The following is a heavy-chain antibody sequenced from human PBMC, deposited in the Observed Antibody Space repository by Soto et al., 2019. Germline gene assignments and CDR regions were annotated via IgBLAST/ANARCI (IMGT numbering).Heavy chain of an antibody. D-gene: IGHD2-2*01. CDR1: GGTFSSYA. J-gene: IGHJ6*02. V-gene: IGHV1-69*13. Sequence: SVKVSCKASGGTFSSYAISWVRQAPGQGLEWMGGIIPIFGTANYAQKFQGRVTITADESTSTAYMELSSLRSEDTAAYYCARRNCFSTSCYEKYYYYGMDVWGQGTTVTVSS. CDR2: IIPIFGTA. CDR3: ARRNCFSTSCYEKYYYYGMDV.